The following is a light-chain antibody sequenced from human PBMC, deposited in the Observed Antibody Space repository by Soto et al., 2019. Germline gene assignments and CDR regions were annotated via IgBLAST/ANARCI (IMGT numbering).Light chain of an antibody. CDR1: SSDVGGYSS. Sequence: QSALTQPPSASGSPGQSVTISYTGTSSDVGGYSSVSWYQLHPGKAPKLMVYEVSKRPSGVPDRFSGSKSGNTASLTVSGLQAEDEADYYCSSYAGSNNYVFGTGTKLTVL. CDR2: EVS. CDR3: SSYAGSNNYV. J-gene: IGLJ1*01. V-gene: IGLV2-8*01.